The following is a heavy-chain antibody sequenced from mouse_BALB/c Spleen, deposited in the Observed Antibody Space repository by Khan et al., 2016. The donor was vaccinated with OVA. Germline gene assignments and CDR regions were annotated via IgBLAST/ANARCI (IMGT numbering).Heavy chain of an antibody. J-gene: IGHJ2*01. Sequence: EVQLVETGPGLVKPSQSLSLTCTFTGYSITSGYSWNWIRQFPGNKLEWMGYISYSGSTNYNPSLKSRISITRDTSKNQFFLQLKSVTTEDTSTYYCARTARIKYWGQGTTLTVSA. CDR1: GYSITSGYS. D-gene: IGHD1-2*01. V-gene: IGHV3-2*02. CDR2: ISYSGST. CDR3: ARTARIKY.